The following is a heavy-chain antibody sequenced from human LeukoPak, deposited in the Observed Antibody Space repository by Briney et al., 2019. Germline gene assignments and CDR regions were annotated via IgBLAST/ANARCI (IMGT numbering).Heavy chain of an antibody. CDR3: ARTWGATVTTDDAFDI. Sequence: GGSLRLSCTASGSSFNAYWMHWVRQAPGKGLEWVAVISYDGSNKYYADSVKGRFTISRDNSKNTLYLQMNSLRAEDTAVYYCARTWGATVTTDDAFDIWGQGTMVTVSS. CDR2: ISYDGSNK. D-gene: IGHD4-17*01. J-gene: IGHJ3*02. CDR1: GSSFNAYW. V-gene: IGHV3-30-3*01.